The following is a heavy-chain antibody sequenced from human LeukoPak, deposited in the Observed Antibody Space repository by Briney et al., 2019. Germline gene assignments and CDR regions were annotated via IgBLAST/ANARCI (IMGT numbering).Heavy chain of an antibody. J-gene: IGHJ4*02. CDR3: ARATYYYDSSGYYHPGYFDY. CDR2: ISAYHGNT. CDR1: GYTFTSYG. V-gene: IGHV1-18*01. Sequence: GASVKVSCKASGYTFTSYGISWVRQAPGQGLEWMGWISAYHGNTNYAQKLQGRVTMTTDTSTSTAYMELRSLRSDDTAVYYCARATYYYDSSGYYHPGYFDYWGQGTLVTVSS. D-gene: IGHD3-22*01.